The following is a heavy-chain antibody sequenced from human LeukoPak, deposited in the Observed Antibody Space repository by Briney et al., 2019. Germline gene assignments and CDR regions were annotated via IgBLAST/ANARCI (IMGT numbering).Heavy chain of an antibody. CDR2: INPNGGST. V-gene: IGHV1-46*01. D-gene: IGHD6-19*01. Sequence: ASVKVSCKASGYPFTGYYMHWVRQAPGQGLEWMGIINPNGGSTSYAQKFQGRVTMTRDMSTSTVYMELSSLTSEDTAVYYCARRLLSVTGPFDYWGQGTLVTVSS. CDR3: ARRLLSVTGPFDY. J-gene: IGHJ4*02. CDR1: GYPFTGYY.